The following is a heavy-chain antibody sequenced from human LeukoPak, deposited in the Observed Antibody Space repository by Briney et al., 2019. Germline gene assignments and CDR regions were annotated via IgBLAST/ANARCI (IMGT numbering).Heavy chain of an antibody. CDR1: GFTFSSYS. CDR3: ARGRNTYYDFWSGYMGLGSAAFDI. J-gene: IGHJ3*02. D-gene: IGHD3-3*01. V-gene: IGHV3-21*01. CDR2: ISSSSSYI. Sequence: PGGSLRLSCAASGFTFSSYSMNWVRQAPGKGLEWVSSISSSSSYIYYADSVKGRFTISRDNAKNSLYLQMDSLRDEDTAVYYCARGRNTYYDFWSGYMGLGSAAFDIWGQGTMVTVSS.